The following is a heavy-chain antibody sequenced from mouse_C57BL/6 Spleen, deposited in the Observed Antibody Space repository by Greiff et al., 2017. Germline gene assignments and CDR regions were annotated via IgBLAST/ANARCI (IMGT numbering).Heavy chain of an antibody. D-gene: IGHD2-4*01. CDR3: TTNDYDGGTPFPY. CDR1: GFNIKDDY. J-gene: IGHJ3*01. CDR2: IDPENGDT. Sequence: VQLKESGAELVRPGASVKLSCTASGFNIKDDYMHWVKQRPEQGLEWIGWIDPENGDTEYASKFQGKATITADTSSNTAYPQLSSLTSEDTAVYYCTTNDYDGGTPFPYWGQGTLVTVSA. V-gene: IGHV14-4*01.